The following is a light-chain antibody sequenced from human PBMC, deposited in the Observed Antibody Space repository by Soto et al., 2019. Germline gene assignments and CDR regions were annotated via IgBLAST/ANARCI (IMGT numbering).Light chain of an antibody. Sequence: QSVLTLPASVSGSPGQSITISCTGTSSDVGGYNYVSWYQQHPGKAPKLMIYEVSYRPSGVSNRFSGSKSGNTASLTISGLQAEDEADYYCSSYTSSSTLVFGTGTKVTVL. J-gene: IGLJ1*01. CDR2: EVS. CDR1: SSDVGGYNY. V-gene: IGLV2-14*01. CDR3: SSYTSSSTLV.